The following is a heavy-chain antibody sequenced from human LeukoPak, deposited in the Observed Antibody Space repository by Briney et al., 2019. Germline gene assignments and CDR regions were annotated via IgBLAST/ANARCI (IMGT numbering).Heavy chain of an antibody. CDR1: GFTFSSHA. V-gene: IGHV3-23*01. J-gene: IGHJ4*02. Sequence: TGGSLRLSCAASGFTFSSHAMNWVRQAPGKGLEWVSAISGSGSTTYYADSVKGRFTISRDKSKNTLYLQMNSLRAEDTAIYYCAEGRHYHGSGSHLDSWGQGTLVTVSS. CDR2: ISGSGSTT. D-gene: IGHD3-10*01. CDR3: AEGRHYHGSGSHLDS.